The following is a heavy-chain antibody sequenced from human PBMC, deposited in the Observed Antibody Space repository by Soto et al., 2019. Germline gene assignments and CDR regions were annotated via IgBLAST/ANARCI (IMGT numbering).Heavy chain of an antibody. CDR1: GFSLSRNW. Sequence: GGSLRLSCVVSGFSLSRNWVHWFRQSPGKGLVWVSRINTDGTTITYADSVKGRFTISRDIAKNTLYLQMNGLRVDDTGIYYCAGDPVPEYWGQGTLVTVSS. V-gene: IGHV3-74*01. CDR3: AGDPVPEY. CDR2: INTDGTTI. J-gene: IGHJ4*02.